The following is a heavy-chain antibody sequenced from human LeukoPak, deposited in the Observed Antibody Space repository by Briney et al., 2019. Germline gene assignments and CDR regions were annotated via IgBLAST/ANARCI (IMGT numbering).Heavy chain of an antibody. CDR1: GFTFSSYS. V-gene: IGHV3-48*04. CDR3: AREERHYYYGMDV. D-gene: IGHD1-1*01. Sequence: PGGSLRLSCAASGFTFSSYSMNWVRQAPGKGLEWVSYISSSGSTIYYADSVKGRFTISRDNAKNSLYLQMNSLRAEDTAVYYCAREERHYYYGMDVWGQGTTVTVSS. J-gene: IGHJ6*02. CDR2: ISSSGSTI.